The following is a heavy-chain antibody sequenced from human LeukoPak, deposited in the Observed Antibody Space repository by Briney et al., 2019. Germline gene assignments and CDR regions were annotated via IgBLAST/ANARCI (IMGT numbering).Heavy chain of an antibody. V-gene: IGHV4-34*01. Sequence: ASETLSLTCAVYGGSFGGYYWSWIRQPPGKGLGWIGEINHSGSTNYNPSLKSRVTISVDTSKNQISLKLSSVTAADTAVYYCARSYYYDSSGYQGYFDYWGQGTLVTVSS. D-gene: IGHD3-22*01. CDR1: GGSFGGYY. CDR2: INHSGST. CDR3: ARSYYYDSSGYQGYFDY. J-gene: IGHJ4*02.